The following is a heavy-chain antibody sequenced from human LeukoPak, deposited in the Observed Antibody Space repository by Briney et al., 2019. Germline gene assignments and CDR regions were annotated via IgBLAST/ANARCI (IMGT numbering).Heavy chain of an antibody. J-gene: IGHJ4*02. Sequence: ASVKVSCKASGYTFTSYGISWVRQAPGQGLEWMGWISAYSGNINYAQKFQGRVTMTTDTSTSTAYMELRSLRSDDTAVYYCARFYDYGDYGFRSGMVYWGQGTLVTVSS. CDR1: GYTFTSYG. CDR2: ISAYSGNI. V-gene: IGHV1-18*01. CDR3: ARFYDYGDYGFRSGMVY. D-gene: IGHD4-17*01.